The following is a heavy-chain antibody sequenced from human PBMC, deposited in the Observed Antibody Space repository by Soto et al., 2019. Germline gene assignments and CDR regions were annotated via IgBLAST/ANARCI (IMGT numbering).Heavy chain of an antibody. J-gene: IGHJ4*02. CDR3: ARSYVQSRPIDY. CDR2: MNPGDGST. V-gene: IGHV1-46*01. CDR1: GYTLTAYY. Sequence: ASVKVSCKASGYTLTAYYIHWVRQAPGQGREWMGIMNPGDGSTRYAQMFQGRVTMIRDASTSTVYMELNSLRSEDTAVYYCARSYVQSRPIDYWGQGTLVTVSS. D-gene: IGHD3-10*02.